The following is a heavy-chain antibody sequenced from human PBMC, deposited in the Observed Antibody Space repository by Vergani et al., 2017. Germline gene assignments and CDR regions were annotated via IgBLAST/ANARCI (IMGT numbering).Heavy chain of an antibody. CDR1: GGSFSGYY. J-gene: IGHJ4*02. Sequence: QVQLQQWGAGLLKPSETLPLTCAVYGGSFSGYYWSWIRQPPGKGLEWIGEINHSGSTNYNPSLKSRVTISVDTSKNQFSLKLSSVTAADTAVYYCARAIRRCSXTSCYLRQPRVFDYWGQGTLVTVSS. D-gene: IGHD2-2*01. CDR3: ARAIRRCSXTSCYLRQPRVFDY. CDR2: INHSGST. V-gene: IGHV4-34*01.